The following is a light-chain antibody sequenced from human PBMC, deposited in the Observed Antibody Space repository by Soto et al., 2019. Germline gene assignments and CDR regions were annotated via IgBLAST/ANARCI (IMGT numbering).Light chain of an antibody. CDR2: DVN. Sequence: QSALTQPPSASGSPGQSVAISCTGTSSDVGAYDYVSWYQQHPGKAPKLLIYDVNKRPSGVPDRFSGSKSGNTASLTVSGTQADNEADSYCSSYAGTHIVFGTGTKLTVL. J-gene: IGLJ1*01. V-gene: IGLV2-8*01. CDR3: SSYAGTHIV. CDR1: SSDVGAYDY.